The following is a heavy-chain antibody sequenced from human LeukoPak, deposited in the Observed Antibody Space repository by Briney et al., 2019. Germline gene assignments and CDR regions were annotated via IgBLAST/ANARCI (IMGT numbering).Heavy chain of an antibody. D-gene: IGHD3-3*01. Sequence: GGSLRLSCAASGFIFTNYFMSWVRQAPGKGLEWVASIKHDGSEKYYVDSVRGRFTISRDNTMNFLYLQMSSLRAEDTAVYYCATDRGWRTSGYYLYYFEYWGQGTLVTFSS. CDR1: GFIFTNYF. V-gene: IGHV3-7*01. CDR3: ATDRGWRTSGYYLYYFEY. J-gene: IGHJ4*02. CDR2: IKHDGSEK.